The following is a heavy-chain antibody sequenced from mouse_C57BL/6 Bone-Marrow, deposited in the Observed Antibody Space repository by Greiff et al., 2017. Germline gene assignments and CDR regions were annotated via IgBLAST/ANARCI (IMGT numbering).Heavy chain of an antibody. CDR3: ARYPLIYDGYYGYCDV. CDR2: ISYSGST. V-gene: IGHV3-8*01. Sequence: VQLQQSGPGLAKPSQTLSLTCSVTGYSITSDYWNWLRKFPGNKLDYMGYISYSGSTYYNPSLKSRISITRDTSKNQYYLQLNSVTTEDTATYYCARYPLIYDGYYGYCDVWGTGTTVTVSS. D-gene: IGHD2-3*01. CDR1: GYSITSDY. J-gene: IGHJ1*03.